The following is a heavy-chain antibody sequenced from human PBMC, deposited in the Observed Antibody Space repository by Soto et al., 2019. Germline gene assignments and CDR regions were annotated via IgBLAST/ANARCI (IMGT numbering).Heavy chain of an antibody. CDR1: GGSISSGGYS. CDR3: ARDQLEGNWFDP. D-gene: IGHD1-1*01. V-gene: IGHV4-30-2*01. J-gene: IGHJ5*02. CDR2: IYHSGST. Sequence: QLHLQESGSGLVRPSQTLSLTCVVSGGSISSGGYSWNWIRQPPGKGLEWIGYIYHSGSTLYNPSRKSRVTTSVDKSKNQFARKLTSVTAADTAVYYCARDQLEGNWFDPWGQGTLVTVSS.